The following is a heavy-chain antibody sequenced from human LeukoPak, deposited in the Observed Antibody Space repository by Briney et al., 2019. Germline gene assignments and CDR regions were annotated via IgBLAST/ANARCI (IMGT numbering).Heavy chain of an antibody. J-gene: IGHJ4*02. Sequence: GGSLRLSCAASGFTFSSHWMYWVRQAPGKGLEWVANIKQDGSERFYVDSVKGRFTISRDNAKNSLYLQMNSLRAEDTAVYYCTRIIVEVPGVSDYCDSWGQGTLVTVSS. CDR1: GFTFSSHW. V-gene: IGHV3-7*05. CDR3: TRIIVEVPGVSDYCDS. CDR2: IKQDGSER. D-gene: IGHD2-2*01.